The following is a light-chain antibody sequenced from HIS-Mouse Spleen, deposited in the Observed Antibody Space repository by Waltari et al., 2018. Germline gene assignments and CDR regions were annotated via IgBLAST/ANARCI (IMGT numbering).Light chain of an antibody. J-gene: IGLJ2*01. V-gene: IGLV2-23*01. CDR1: SSDVGSYNL. CDR2: EGS. CDR3: CSYAGSSPYVV. Sequence: QSALTQPASVSGSPGHSITISCTGTSSDVGSYNLVSWYQQHPGKAPKLMIYEGSKRPSGVSNRFSGSKSGNTASLTISGLQAEDEADYYCCSYAGSSPYVVFGGGTKLTVL.